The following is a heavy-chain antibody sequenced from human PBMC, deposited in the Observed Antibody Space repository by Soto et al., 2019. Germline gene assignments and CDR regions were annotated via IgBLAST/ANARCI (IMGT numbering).Heavy chain of an antibody. CDR3: ARGHFGVTMDV. D-gene: IGHD3-3*01. Sequence: EVQLLESGGGLVQPGGSLRLSCAASEFTFSSYSMIWVRQAPGKGLEWVSGVNDGGDITYYADSVKGRFTISRDNSKNTLYLQMNSLRAEDTAVFYCARGHFGVTMDVWGQGTTVTVSS. CDR2: VNDGGDIT. J-gene: IGHJ6*02. CDR1: EFTFSSYS. V-gene: IGHV3-23*01.